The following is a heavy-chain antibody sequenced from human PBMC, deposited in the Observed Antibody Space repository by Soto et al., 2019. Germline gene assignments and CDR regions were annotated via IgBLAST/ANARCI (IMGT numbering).Heavy chain of an antibody. J-gene: IGHJ4*02. D-gene: IGHD3-10*01. CDR3: AKDARGSGSYYVTYYFDY. V-gene: IGHV3-53*05. CDR1: GFTVSSNY. CDR2: IYSGGST. Sequence: GGSLRLSCAASGFTVSSNYMSWVRQAPGKGLEWVSVIYSGGSTYYADSVKGRFTISRDNSKNSLYLQMNSLRAEDTALYYCAKDARGSGSYYVTYYFDYWGQGTLVTVSS.